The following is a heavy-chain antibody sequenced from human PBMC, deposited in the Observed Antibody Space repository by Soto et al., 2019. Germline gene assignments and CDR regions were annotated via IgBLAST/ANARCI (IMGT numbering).Heavy chain of an antibody. J-gene: IGHJ4*02. Sequence: PGGSLRLSCAASACTFSDYCMGWIRQAPGKGLERLSYISGNGNTIYYADSVKGRFTVSRDNAKNLLYLQMNSLRAEDTAVYYCAASAVVAAHYWGQGALVTVSS. CDR3: AASAVVAAHY. CDR2: ISGNGNTI. V-gene: IGHV3-11*01. CDR1: ACTFSDYC. D-gene: IGHD2-15*01.